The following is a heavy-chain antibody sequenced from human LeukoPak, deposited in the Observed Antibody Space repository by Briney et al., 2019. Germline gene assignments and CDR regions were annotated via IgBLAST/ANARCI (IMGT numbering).Heavy chain of an antibody. V-gene: IGHV4-59*12. CDR2: IYYSGST. Sequence: SETLSLTCAVSGGSITNYYWSWIRQPPGKGLEWIGYIYYSGSTNYNPSLKSRITISIDTSKNQFSLNLSSVTAADTAVYYCAREGLQYPYYYYYMDVWGKGTTVTVSS. D-gene: IGHD4-11*01. CDR1: GGSITNYY. J-gene: IGHJ6*03. CDR3: AREGLQYPYYYYYMDV.